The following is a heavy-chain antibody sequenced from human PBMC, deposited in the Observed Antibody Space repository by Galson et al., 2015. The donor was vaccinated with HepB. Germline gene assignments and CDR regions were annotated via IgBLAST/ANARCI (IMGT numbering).Heavy chain of an antibody. CDR1: GYSLTELS. CDR3: STHRGYHDILTGHYRRDAFDI. J-gene: IGHJ3*02. V-gene: IGHV1-24*01. Sequence: SVKVSCKVSGYSLTELSMHWVQQAPGKGLEWMGGFDPEDGETISAQTFQGRITMTEDRSSDTAYMELISLRSEDTAFYYCSTHRGYHDILTGHYRRDAFDIWGQGTVVTVSA. CDR2: FDPEDGET. D-gene: IGHD3-9*01.